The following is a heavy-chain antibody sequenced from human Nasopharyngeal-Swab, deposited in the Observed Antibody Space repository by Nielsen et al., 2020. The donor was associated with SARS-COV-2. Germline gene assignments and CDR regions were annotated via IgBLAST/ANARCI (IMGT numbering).Heavy chain of an antibody. CDR1: GGSISSYY. V-gene: IGHV4-59*01. Sequence: GSLRLSCTVSGGSISSYYWSWIRQPPGKGLEWIGYIYYSGSTNYNPSLKSRVTLSVDTSKNQFSLTLTSVTAADTAVYYCARGDTMVRGVTHYFYYYMDVWGKGTTVTVSS. D-gene: IGHD3-10*01. CDR2: IYYSGST. CDR3: ARGDTMVRGVTHYFYYYMDV. J-gene: IGHJ6*03.